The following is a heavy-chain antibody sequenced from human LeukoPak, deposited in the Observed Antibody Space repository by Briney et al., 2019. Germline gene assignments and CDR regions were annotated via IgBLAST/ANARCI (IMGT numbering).Heavy chain of an antibody. Sequence: PSETLSLTCTVSGGSISSSSYYWGWLRQPPGKGLEWIGSIYYSGSTSYNPSLKSRVTISVDTSKNQFSLKLSSVTAADTAVYYCARGVTLIVVVIHDWYFDLWGRGTVFTVSS. D-gene: IGHD3-22*01. CDR2: IYYSGST. CDR1: GGSISSSSYY. J-gene: IGHJ2*01. CDR3: ARGVTLIVVVIHDWYFDL. V-gene: IGHV4-39*01.